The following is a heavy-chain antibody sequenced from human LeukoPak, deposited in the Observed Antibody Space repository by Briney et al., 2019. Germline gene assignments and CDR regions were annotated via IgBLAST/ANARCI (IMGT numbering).Heavy chain of an antibody. J-gene: IGHJ4*02. D-gene: IGHD5-12*01. Sequence: ASVKVSCKASGYTFTSYGISWVRQAPGQGLEWMGWISAYNGNTSYAQKLQGRVAMTTDTSTSTAYMELRSLRSDDTAVYYCARAKRNIVATRPTPDYWGQGTLVTVSS. CDR2: ISAYNGNT. CDR1: GYTFTSYG. CDR3: ARAKRNIVATRPTPDY. V-gene: IGHV1-18*01.